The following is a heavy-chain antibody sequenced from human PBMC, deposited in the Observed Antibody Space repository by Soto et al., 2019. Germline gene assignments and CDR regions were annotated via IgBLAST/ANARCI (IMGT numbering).Heavy chain of an antibody. D-gene: IGHD1-1*01. CDR1: GGTFSSYA. CDR2: IIPIFGTA. CDR3: ARARELEPPDAFDI. Sequence: SVKVSCKASGGTFSSYAISWVRQAPGQGLEWMGGIIPIFGTANYAQKFQGRVTITADESTSTAYMELSSLRSEDTAVYYCARARELEPPDAFDIWGQGTMVTVSS. J-gene: IGHJ3*02. V-gene: IGHV1-69*13.